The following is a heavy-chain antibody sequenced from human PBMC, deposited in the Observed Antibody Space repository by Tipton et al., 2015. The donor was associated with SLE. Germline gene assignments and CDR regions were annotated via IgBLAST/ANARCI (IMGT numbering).Heavy chain of an antibody. CDR1: GFTFSDYY. D-gene: IGHD5-12*01. Sequence: SLRLSCAASGFTFSDYYMSWIRQAPGKGLEWVSYISSSSSYTNYADSVKGRFTISRDNSKNTLYLQMNSLRAEDTAVYYCARDPRGAGDSGYDGWGQGTLVTVSS. CDR2: ISSSSSYT. J-gene: IGHJ4*02. CDR3: ARDPRGAGDSGYDG. V-gene: IGHV3-11*06.